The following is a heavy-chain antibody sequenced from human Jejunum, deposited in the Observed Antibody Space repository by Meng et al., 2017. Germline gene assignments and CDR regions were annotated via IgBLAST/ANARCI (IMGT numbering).Heavy chain of an antibody. J-gene: IGHJ4*02. D-gene: IGHD3-22*01. Sequence: GESLKISCAGSGFSFSRYAMHWVRQAPGKGLDWVAVISYDGSNEFYADSVKGRFIVSRDNSNNTLYLQINSLRTEDTAVYYCARDFGVGYYWSDYWGQGTRVTVSS. V-gene: IGHV3-30*01. CDR3: ARDFGVGYYWSDY. CDR2: ISYDGSNE. CDR1: GFSFSRYA.